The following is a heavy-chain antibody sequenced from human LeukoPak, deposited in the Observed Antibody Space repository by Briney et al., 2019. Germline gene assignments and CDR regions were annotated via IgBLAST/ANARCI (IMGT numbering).Heavy chain of an antibody. V-gene: IGHV3-23*01. J-gene: IGHJ4*02. CDR3: AKAYYGSGSYYEGPTPFDY. D-gene: IGHD3-10*01. CDR1: GFTFNNYA. CDR2: ISDGGGAT. Sequence: GGSLRLSCAASGFTFNNYAMSWVRQAPGKGLEWVSTISDGGGATYYADSVKGRFTISRDNAKNSLYLQMNSLRAEDTALYYCAKAYYGSGSYYEGPTPFDYWGQGTLVTVSS.